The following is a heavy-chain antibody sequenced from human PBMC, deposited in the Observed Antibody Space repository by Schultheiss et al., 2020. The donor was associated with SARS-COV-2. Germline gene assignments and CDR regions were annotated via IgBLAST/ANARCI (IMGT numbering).Heavy chain of an antibody. CDR2: IHYTGMA. V-gene: IGHV4-31*03. J-gene: IGHJ5*01. CDR3: ARNRLVVASGGWFDS. D-gene: IGHD2-15*01. CDR1: GGSISSGGYY. Sequence: TLSLTCTVSGGSISSGGYYWSWIRQHPGKGLEWIADIHYTGMAYYNPSLRSRATISVDLSLKLTSVTASDTAVYYCARNRLVVASGGWFDSWGRGILVTVSS.